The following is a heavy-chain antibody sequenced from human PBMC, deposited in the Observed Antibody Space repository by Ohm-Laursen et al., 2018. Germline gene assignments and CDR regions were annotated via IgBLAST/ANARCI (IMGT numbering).Heavy chain of an antibody. CDR3: AKDYSSGWYFEY. V-gene: IGHV1-18*01. CDR2: ISAYTNNT. CDR1: GYTFIIYG. Sequence: ASVKVSCKASGYTFIIYGITWVRQAPGQGLEWMGWISAYTNNTNFAQKLQGRLSMTTDTSTSTAYMELRSLRSDDTAVYYCAKDYSSGWYFEYWGQGTLVTVS. J-gene: IGHJ4*02. D-gene: IGHD6-19*01.